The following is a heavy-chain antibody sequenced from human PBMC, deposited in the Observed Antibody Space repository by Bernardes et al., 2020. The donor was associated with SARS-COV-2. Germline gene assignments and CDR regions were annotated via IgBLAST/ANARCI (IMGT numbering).Heavy chain of an antibody. Sequence: GGSLRLSRAASGFIFSMYSMNWVRQAPGKGLEWISYISSGSSTIYYADSVKGRFTISRDNSKNSLYLQMNSLRAEDTAVYYCARDDGSGSYHMADHYYVMDVWGQGTTVTVSS. D-gene: IGHD3-10*01. CDR3: ARDDGSGSYHMADHYYVMDV. CDR1: GFIFSMYS. CDR2: ISSGSSTI. J-gene: IGHJ6*02. V-gene: IGHV3-48*01.